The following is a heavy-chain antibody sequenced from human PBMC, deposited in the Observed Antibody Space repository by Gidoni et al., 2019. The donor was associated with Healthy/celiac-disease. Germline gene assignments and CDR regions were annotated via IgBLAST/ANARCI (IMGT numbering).Heavy chain of an antibody. CDR2: MNPNSGNT. CDR3: ARASIAAAGTGFDY. CDR1: GYTFPSYD. V-gene: IGHV1-8*01. Sequence: QVQLVQSGAEVKKPGASVTVSCKASGYTFPSYDITWVRQATGQGLEWMGWMNPNSGNTGYAQKFQGRVTMTRNTSISTAYMELSSLRSEDTAVYYCARASIAAAGTGFDYWGQGTLVTVSS. J-gene: IGHJ4*02. D-gene: IGHD6-13*01.